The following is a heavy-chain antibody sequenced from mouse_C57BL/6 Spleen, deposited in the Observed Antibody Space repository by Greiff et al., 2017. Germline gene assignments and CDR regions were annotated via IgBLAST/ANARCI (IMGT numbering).Heavy chain of an antibody. D-gene: IGHD2-5*01. V-gene: IGHV1-50*01. J-gene: IGHJ2*01. CDR3: AREGNYSNWGLDY. CDR2: IDPSDSYT. CDR1: GYTFTSYW. Sequence: QVQLQQPGAELVKPGASVKLSCKASGYTFTSYWMQWVKQRPGQGLEWIGEIDPSDSYTNYNQKFKGKATLTVDTSSSTAYMQLSSLTSEDSAVYYCAREGNYSNWGLDYWGQGTTLTVSS.